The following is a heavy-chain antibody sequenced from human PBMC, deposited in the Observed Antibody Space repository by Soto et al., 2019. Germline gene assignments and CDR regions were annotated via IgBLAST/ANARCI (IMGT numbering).Heavy chain of an antibody. Sequence: QVQLVQSGAEVKKPGSSVKVSCKASGGTFSSYTISWVRQAPGQGLEWMGRIIPILGIANYAQKFQGRVTITADKSTSTAYRELSSLRSEDTAVYYCARAMAAAGISYYYGMDVWGQGTTVTVSS. V-gene: IGHV1-69*02. CDR3: ARAMAAAGISYYYGMDV. CDR2: IIPILGIA. CDR1: GGTFSSYT. D-gene: IGHD6-13*01. J-gene: IGHJ6*02.